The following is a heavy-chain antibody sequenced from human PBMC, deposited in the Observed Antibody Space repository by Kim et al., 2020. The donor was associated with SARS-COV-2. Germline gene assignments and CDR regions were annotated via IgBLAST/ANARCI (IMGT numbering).Heavy chain of an antibody. CDR1: GGSISSGGYY. D-gene: IGHD3-9*01. J-gene: IGHJ3*02. CDR2: IYYSGST. Sequence: SETLSLTCTVSGGSISSGGYYWSWIRQHPGKGLEWIGYIYYSGSTYHNPSLKSRVTISVDTSKNQFSLKLSSVTAADTAVYYCARDKPGGDILTGYPTDAFDIWGQGTMVTVSS. V-gene: IGHV4-31*03. CDR3: ARDKPGGDILTGYPTDAFDI.